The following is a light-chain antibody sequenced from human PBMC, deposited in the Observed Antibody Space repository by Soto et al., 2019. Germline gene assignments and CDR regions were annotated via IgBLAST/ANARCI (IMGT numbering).Light chain of an antibody. CDR3: SSYGGYNNVI. CDR2: EVS. CDR1: SSDVGEENY. V-gene: IGLV2-8*01. J-gene: IGLJ2*01. Sequence: QSALTQPPSASGSPGQSVTITCSGTSSDVGEENYVSWYQQHPGKVPKLILYEVSKRPSGVPDRFSGSKSGNTASLTVSGLQAEDEADYYCSSYGGYNNVIFGGGTKVTVL.